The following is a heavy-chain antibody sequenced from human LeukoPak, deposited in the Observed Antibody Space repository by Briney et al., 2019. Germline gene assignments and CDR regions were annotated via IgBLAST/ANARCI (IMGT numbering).Heavy chain of an antibody. CDR3: ANTAGGLTGDSTFDY. J-gene: IGHJ4*02. CDR1: GFTFSNYG. D-gene: IGHD7-27*01. V-gene: IGHV3-30*02. Sequence: GGSLRLSCAASGFTFSNYGMHWVRQAPGKGLEWVAFIPYDAKRKYYADSVKGRFTISRDNSKDVLYLQMNSLRAEDTAVYYCANTAGGLTGDSTFDYWGQGTLVTVSS. CDR2: IPYDAKRK.